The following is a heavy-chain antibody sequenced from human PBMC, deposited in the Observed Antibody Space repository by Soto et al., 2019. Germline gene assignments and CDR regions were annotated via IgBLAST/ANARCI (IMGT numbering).Heavy chain of an antibody. J-gene: IGHJ6*02. D-gene: IGHD2-2*01. CDR2: IIPIFGTA. CDR3: ARGVGVVVPAARGVYYYYGMDV. CDR1: GGTFSSYA. Sequence: QVQLVQSGAEVKKPGSSVKVSCKASGGTFSSYAISWVRQAPGQGLEWMGGIIPIFGTANYAQKFQGRVTITADETTSTAYMAMSSLRAEDTDVYYCARGVGVVVPAARGVYYYYGMDVWGQGTTVTVSS. V-gene: IGHV1-69*01.